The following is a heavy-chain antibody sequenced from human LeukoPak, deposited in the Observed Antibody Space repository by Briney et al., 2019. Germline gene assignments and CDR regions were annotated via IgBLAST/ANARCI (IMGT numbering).Heavy chain of an antibody. V-gene: IGHV3-30*09. Sequence: GGSLRLSCAASGFTFSSYAMHWVRQAPGKGLEWVAVISYDGSNKYYADSVKGRFAISRDNSKNTLYLQMNSLRAEDTAVYYCVSNSGSYYGIHYWGQGTLVTVSS. CDR3: VSNSGSYYGIHY. CDR2: ISYDGSNK. J-gene: IGHJ4*02. D-gene: IGHD1-26*01. CDR1: GFTFSSYA.